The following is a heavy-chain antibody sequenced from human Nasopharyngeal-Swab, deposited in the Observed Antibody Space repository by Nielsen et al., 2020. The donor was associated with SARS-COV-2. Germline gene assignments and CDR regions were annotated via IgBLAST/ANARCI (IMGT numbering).Heavy chain of an antibody. V-gene: IGHV1-69*04. D-gene: IGHD4-11*01. CDR3: ARYYSNYHFWYFDL. Sequence: SVNVSCKASGGTFSSYAISWVRQAPGQGLEWMGRIIPILGIANYAQKFQGRVTITADKSTSTAYMELSSLRSEDTAVYYCARYYSNYHFWYFDLWGRGTLATVSS. CDR1: GGTFSSYA. J-gene: IGHJ2*01. CDR2: IIPILGIA.